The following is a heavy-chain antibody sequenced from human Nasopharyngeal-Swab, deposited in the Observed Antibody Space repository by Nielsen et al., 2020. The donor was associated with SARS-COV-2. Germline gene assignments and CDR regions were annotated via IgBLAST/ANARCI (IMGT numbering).Heavy chain of an antibody. V-gene: IGHV3-30-3*01. J-gene: IGHJ5*02. Sequence: WIRQPPGKGLERVAVISYDGSNAYYADSVKGRFTISRDNSGNTLYLQVNSLRTEDTAVYYCARDSRRYCSSTSCYMGNWFDPWGQGTLVTVSS. D-gene: IGHD2-2*02. CDR2: ISYDGSNA. CDR3: ARDSRRYCSSTSCYMGNWFDP.